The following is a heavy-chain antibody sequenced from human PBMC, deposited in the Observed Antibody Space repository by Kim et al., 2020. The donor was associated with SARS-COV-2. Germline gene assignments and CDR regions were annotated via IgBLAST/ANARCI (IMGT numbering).Heavy chain of an antibody. CDR2: ISHDGNDV. J-gene: IGHJ4*02. D-gene: IGHD3-22*01. CDR1: GFTFNRYA. Sequence: GGSLRLSCAASGFTFNRYAIHWVRQAPGKGLEWVAVISHDGNDVSYADSVKGRFTISRDNSKNTLFLQLSSLRSDDTAVYYCAAYGHYYDVTGYYPFDNWGQGTLVTVSS. CDR3: AAYGHYYDVTGYYPFDN. V-gene: IGHV3-30*03.